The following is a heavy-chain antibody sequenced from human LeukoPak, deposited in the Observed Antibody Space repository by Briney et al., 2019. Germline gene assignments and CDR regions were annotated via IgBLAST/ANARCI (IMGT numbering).Heavy chain of an antibody. J-gene: IGHJ4*02. D-gene: IGHD6-13*01. V-gene: IGHV3-23*01. CDR3: AIYSSSDLDY. CDR1: GFTFSSYA. Sequence: GGSLRLSCAASGFTFSSYAMSWVRQAPGKGLEWVSAISGSGGSTYYADSVKGRFTISRDNAKNSLYLQMNSLRAEDTAVYYCAIYSSSDLDYWGQGTLVTVSS. CDR2: ISGSGGST.